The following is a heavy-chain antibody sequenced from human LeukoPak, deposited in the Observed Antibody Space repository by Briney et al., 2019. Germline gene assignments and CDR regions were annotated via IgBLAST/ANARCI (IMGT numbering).Heavy chain of an antibody. Sequence: KPSETLSLTCTVSGGSISSSSYYWGWLRQPPGKGLEWIGSIYYSGSTYYNPSLKSRVTISVDTSKNQFSLKLSSVTAADTAVYYCARRSYYYDSSGYYGTFDIWGQGTMVTVSS. CDR3: ARRSYYYDSSGYYGTFDI. J-gene: IGHJ3*02. D-gene: IGHD3-22*01. V-gene: IGHV4-39*01. CDR2: IYYSGST. CDR1: GGSISSSSYY.